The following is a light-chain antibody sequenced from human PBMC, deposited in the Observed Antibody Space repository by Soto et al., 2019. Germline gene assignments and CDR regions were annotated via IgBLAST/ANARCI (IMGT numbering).Light chain of an antibody. CDR1: QSVSNN. Sequence: EIMMTQSPATLSVSPGERATLSCRASQSVSNNLAWYQQKPGQAPSLLIYYASTRPTGIPARFSGSGSGTEFTLTISSLQSEDFALYYCQQYTNWPPITFGQGTRLEIK. V-gene: IGKV3-15*01. CDR3: QQYTNWPPIT. CDR2: YAS. J-gene: IGKJ5*01.